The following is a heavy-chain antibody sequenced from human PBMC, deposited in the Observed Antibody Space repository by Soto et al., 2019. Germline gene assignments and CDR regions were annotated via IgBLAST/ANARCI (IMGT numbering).Heavy chain of an antibody. CDR3: ARTVARMNLDY. V-gene: IGHV2-26*01. Sequence: QVTLKESGPVLVKPTETLTLTCTVSGFSLSNARMGVSWIRQPPGKALEWLAHIFSNDETAYSTSLKTRLTTPXXTPKSQVVLTMGNMDPVDTATYYCARTVARMNLDYWGQGTLVTVSS. CDR2: IFSNDET. CDR1: GFSLSNARMG. J-gene: IGHJ4*02. D-gene: IGHD2-21*01.